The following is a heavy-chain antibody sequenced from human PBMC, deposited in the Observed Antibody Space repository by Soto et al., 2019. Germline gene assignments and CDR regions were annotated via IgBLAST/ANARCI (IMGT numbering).Heavy chain of an antibody. CDR2: FDPEDGET. CDR3: AREAQTYSNPFDY. CDR1: GYALTELS. Sequence: GASVKVSCKVAGYALTELSMHWGRQAPGKGLEWMGGFDPEDGETNYAQKLQGRVTMTTDTSTSTAYMELRSLRSDDTAVYYCAREAQTYSNPFDYWGQGTLVTVSS. D-gene: IGHD4-4*01. J-gene: IGHJ4*02. V-gene: IGHV1-24*01.